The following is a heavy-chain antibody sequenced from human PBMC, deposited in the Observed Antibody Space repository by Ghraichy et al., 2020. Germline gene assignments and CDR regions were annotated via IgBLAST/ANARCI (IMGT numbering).Heavy chain of an antibody. CDR1: GFTFSSYW. CDR2: IKQDGSEK. V-gene: IGHV3-7*01. Sequence: GGSLRLSCAASGFTFSSYWMSWVRQAPGKGLEWVANIKQDGSEKYYVDSVKGRFTISRDNAKNSLYLQMNSLRAEDTAVYYCARGGIAAAGSLFDYWGQGTLVTVSS. D-gene: IGHD6-13*01. J-gene: IGHJ4*02. CDR3: ARGGIAAAGSLFDY.